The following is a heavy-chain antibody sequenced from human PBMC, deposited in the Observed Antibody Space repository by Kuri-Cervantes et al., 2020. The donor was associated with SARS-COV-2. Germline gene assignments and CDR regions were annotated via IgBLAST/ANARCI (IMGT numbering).Heavy chain of an antibody. D-gene: IGHD3-22*01. CDR2: ISVYRGNT. V-gene: IGHV1-18*01. CDR3: VREYLNFDSSAYYY. CDR1: GYTFDNYA. Sequence: ASVKVSCKASGYTFDNYAISWVRQAPGQGLEWMGWISVYRGNTNYAQKFQGRVTMTTDTSTSTAYVELKSLRSDETAVYYCVREYLNFDSSAYYYWGQGTLVTVSS. J-gene: IGHJ4*02.